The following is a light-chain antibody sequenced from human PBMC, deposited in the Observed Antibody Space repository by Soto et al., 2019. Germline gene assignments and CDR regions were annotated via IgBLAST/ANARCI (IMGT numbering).Light chain of an antibody. CDR3: CSYAGSYSSYF. V-gene: IGLV2-23*02. Sequence: QSALTQPASVSGSPGQSITISCTGSSSDVGNYKFVSWYQQYPGKAPKVMLYEVSKRPSGVSYRFSGSQSGNTASLTISGLQAEDEADYYCCSYAGSYSSYFFGTGTKVTVL. CDR2: EVS. CDR1: SSDVGNYKF. J-gene: IGLJ1*01.